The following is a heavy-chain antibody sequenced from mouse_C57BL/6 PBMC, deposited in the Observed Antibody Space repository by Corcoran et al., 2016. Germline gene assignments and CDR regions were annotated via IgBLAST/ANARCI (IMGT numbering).Heavy chain of an antibody. J-gene: IGHJ1*01. V-gene: IGHV3-6*01. CDR1: GYSITSGYY. CDR2: ISYDGSN. D-gene: IGHD2-3*01. Sequence: DVQLQESGPGLVKPSQSLSLTCSVTGYSITSGYYWNWIRQFPGNKLEWMGYISYDGSNNYNPSLKNLISITRETSKNQFFLKLNSVTNEETSTYYCARDLSDGYYEGWYFDVWGPGTTVTVSS. CDR3: ARDLSDGYYEGWYFDV.